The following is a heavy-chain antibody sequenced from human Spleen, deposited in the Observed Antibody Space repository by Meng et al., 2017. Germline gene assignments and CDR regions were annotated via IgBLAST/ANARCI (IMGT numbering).Heavy chain of an antibody. CDR2: IGHSGIT. Sequence: QPQLQESGPGLVKPSEALSLTCSVSGGSISTSGYYWGWIRQPPGKGLEWIGSIGHSGITYYTPSLKSRVTISQDTSKNQFSLKLSSVTAADTAVYYCASLSTSWSGADYWGQGTLVTVSS. CDR3: ASLSTSWSGADY. CDR1: GGSISTSGYY. J-gene: IGHJ4*02. V-gene: IGHV4-39*01. D-gene: IGHD6-13*01.